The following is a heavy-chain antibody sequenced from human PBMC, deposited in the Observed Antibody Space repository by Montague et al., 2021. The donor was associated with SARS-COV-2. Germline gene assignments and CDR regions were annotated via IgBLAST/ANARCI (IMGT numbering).Heavy chain of an antibody. D-gene: IGHD6-13*01. J-gene: IGHJ4*02. CDR1: GFTFSSFA. CDR2: ISYDGSDK. CDR3: ARDVYSSSWFARPDN. Sequence: SLRLSCAASGFTFSSFAVHWVRQAPGKRLEWVAVISYDGSDKYYVDSVEGRFTISRDNSKNTLYLQMNSLRAEDTAVYYCARDVYSSSWFARPDNWGQGTLVTVSS. V-gene: IGHV3-30*04.